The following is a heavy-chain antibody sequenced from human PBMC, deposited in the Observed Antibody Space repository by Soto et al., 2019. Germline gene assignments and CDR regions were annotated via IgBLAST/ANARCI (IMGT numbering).Heavy chain of an antibody. CDR1: GGSISSGGYY. D-gene: IGHD3-10*02. J-gene: IGHJ5*02. CDR3: ARDVWSGVFGELNWFDP. Sequence: SETLSLTCTVSGGSISSGGYYWSWIRQHPGKGLEWIGYIYYSGSTYYNPPLKSRVTISVDTSKNQFSLKLSSVTAADTAVYYCARDVWSGVFGELNWFDPWGQGTLVTVSS. V-gene: IGHV4-31*03. CDR2: IYYSGST.